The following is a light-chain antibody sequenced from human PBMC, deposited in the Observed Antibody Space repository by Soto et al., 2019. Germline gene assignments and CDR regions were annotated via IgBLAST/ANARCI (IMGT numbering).Light chain of an antibody. CDR1: QSVSSSY. J-gene: IGKJ2*01. CDR2: ATS. V-gene: IGKV3-20*01. Sequence: EIVLTQSPGTLSLSPGERATLSCRASQSVSSSYLAWYQQKPGQAPRLLIYATSNRATGIPDRFSGSGSGADFTLTISRLEPDDFATYYCQQYNSYSYTFGQGTKLEIK. CDR3: QQYNSYSYT.